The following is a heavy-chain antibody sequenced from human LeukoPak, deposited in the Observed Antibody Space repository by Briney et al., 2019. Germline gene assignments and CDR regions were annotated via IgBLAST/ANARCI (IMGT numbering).Heavy chain of an antibody. J-gene: IGHJ6*02. Sequence: SGGSLRLSCAASGFTFSTYSMNWVRQAPGKGLEWVSSISSSSSTYIYYADSVKGRFTISRDNAKNSLYLQMNSLRVEDTAVYYCAKREVVVRGVHFYGMDVWGQGTTVTVSS. D-gene: IGHD3-10*01. CDR3: AKREVVVRGVHFYGMDV. V-gene: IGHV3-21*04. CDR1: GFTFSTYS. CDR2: ISSSSSTYI.